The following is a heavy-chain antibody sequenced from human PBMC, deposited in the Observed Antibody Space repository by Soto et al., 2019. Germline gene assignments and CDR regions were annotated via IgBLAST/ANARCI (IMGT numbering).Heavy chain of an antibody. CDR3: ARGLMEVLSNMDYYFDY. V-gene: IGHV1-18*01. CDR1: GYTFTSYV. CDR2: ISAYNGNT. Sequence: ASVKVSCKASGYTFTSYVISWVRQAPGQGLEWMGWISAYNGNTNYAQKLQGRVTMTTDTSTSTAYMELRSLTYDDTAVYYCARGLMEVLSNMDYYFDYWGQGSLVTVSS. J-gene: IGHJ4*02. D-gene: IGHD3-10*01.